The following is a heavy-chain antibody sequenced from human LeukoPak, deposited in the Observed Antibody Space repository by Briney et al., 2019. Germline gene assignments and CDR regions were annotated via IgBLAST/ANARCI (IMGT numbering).Heavy chain of an antibody. V-gene: IGHV4-34*01. CDR3: ARAEIVVVPAVKGAWNWFAP. CDR1: GGSFSGYY. J-gene: IGHJ5*02. D-gene: IGHD2-2*01. Sequence: SETLSLTCAVYGGSFSGYYWSWIRQPPGKGLEWIGEINYSGSINYNPSLKSRVTISVDTSKNQFSLQLRSVTAADTAVYYCARAEIVVVPAVKGAWNWFAPWGQGTLVTVSS. CDR2: INYSGSI.